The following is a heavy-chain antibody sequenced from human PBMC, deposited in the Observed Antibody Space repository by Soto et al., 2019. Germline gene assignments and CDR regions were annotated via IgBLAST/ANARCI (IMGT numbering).Heavy chain of an antibody. Sequence: PGGSLRLSCAASGFTFSTHGMHWVRQAPVKGLEWVAVIWYDGSKKYYADSVKGRFTISRDNSRNTLFLQTDSLRAEDTAVYYCARIGYCSGVSCSSFLSSGIDYWDHGTLVTVSS. CDR1: GFTFSTHG. CDR2: IWYDGSKK. V-gene: IGHV3-33*01. D-gene: IGHD2-15*01. CDR3: ARIGYCSGVSCSSFLSSGIDY. J-gene: IGHJ4*01.